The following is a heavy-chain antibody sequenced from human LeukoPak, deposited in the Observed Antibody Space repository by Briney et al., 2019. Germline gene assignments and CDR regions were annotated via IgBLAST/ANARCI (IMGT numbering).Heavy chain of an antibody. Sequence: SETLSLTCTVSGGSISSRPYYWGWVRQPPGKGLEWIGTISYSGTTYYSPSLKSRVTISLDTSKNQFSLKLSSVTAADTAIYYCARDFSSSSTVYYYYYMDVWGKGTAVTVSS. V-gene: IGHV4-39*07. J-gene: IGHJ6*03. CDR2: ISYSGTT. CDR3: ARDFSSSSTVYYYYYMDV. CDR1: GGSISSRPYY. D-gene: IGHD6-6*01.